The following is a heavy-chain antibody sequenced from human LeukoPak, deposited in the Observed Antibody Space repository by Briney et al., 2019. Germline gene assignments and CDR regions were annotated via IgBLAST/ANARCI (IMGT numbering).Heavy chain of an antibody. V-gene: IGHV4-34*01. D-gene: IGHD4-17*01. CDR2: INHSGST. CDR3: ARGTEGYGDNAE. J-gene: IGHJ4*02. Sequence: SKTLSLTCAVYGGSFSGYYWSWIRQPPGKGLEWIGEINHSGSTNYNPSLKSRVTISVDTSKNQFSLKLSSVTAADTAVYYCARGTEGYGDNAEWGQGTLVTVSS. CDR1: GGSFSGYY.